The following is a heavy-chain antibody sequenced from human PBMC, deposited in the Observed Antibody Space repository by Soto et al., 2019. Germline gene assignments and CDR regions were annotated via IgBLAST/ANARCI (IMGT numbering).Heavy chain of an antibody. CDR1: GFTFSSYG. Sequence: QVQLVESGGGVVQPGRSLRLSCAASGFTFSSYGMHWVRQAPGKGLEWVAVISYDGSNKYYADSVKGRFTISRDNSKNTLYLQMNSLRAEDTAVYYCAKESNDIVVVPAAFPGYMDVWGKGTTVTVSS. J-gene: IGHJ6*03. CDR2: ISYDGSNK. D-gene: IGHD2-2*01. CDR3: AKESNDIVVVPAAFPGYMDV. V-gene: IGHV3-30*18.